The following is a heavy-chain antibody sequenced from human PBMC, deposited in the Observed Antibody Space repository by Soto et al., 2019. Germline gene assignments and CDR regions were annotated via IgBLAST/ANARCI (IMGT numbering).Heavy chain of an antibody. D-gene: IGHD6-6*01. CDR1: GFTFDEHT. V-gene: IGHV3-43*01. Sequence: EVLLVESGGVVVQPGGSLRLSCVGSGFTFDEHTMHWVRQAPGKGLEWISLLSWDGGTTYYAESVKGRFTISRDTGKNSLFLQMDSLRAEDTALYYCAKVKKKYRTTSGVDFDSWGQGTLVTVSS. J-gene: IGHJ4*02. CDR3: AKVKKKYRTTSGVDFDS. CDR2: LSWDGGTT.